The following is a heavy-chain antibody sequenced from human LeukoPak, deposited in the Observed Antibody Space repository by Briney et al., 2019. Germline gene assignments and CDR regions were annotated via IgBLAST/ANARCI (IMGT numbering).Heavy chain of an antibody. CDR2: ITTSGEST. V-gene: IGHV3-23*01. CDR1: GFTFSDFA. J-gene: IGHJ4*02. CDR3: PKRISRGYYGKLIFDY. Sequence: PGGSLRLSCAPSGFTFSDFAMSWVRQSPGKGLEWVSSITTSGESTYYADSVKGRFAISRDNSGSTLYLQMNSLRIEDSAVYYCPKRISRGYYGKLIFDYWGQGALVTVSS. D-gene: IGHD2-15*01.